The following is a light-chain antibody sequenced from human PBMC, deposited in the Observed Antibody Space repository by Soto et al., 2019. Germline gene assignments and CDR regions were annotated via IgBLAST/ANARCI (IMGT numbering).Light chain of an antibody. CDR3: QQLNSYPPKVT. CDR1: QSIRTY. V-gene: IGKV1-9*01. CDR2: AAS. Sequence: DIQMTQSPSSLSASVGYRFTITCRASQSIRTYLNWYQQKPGQAPKLLIYAASTLQSGVPSRFSGSGSGTDFTLTISRLQPEDFATYYCQQLNSYPPKVTFGGGTKVDI. J-gene: IGKJ4*01.